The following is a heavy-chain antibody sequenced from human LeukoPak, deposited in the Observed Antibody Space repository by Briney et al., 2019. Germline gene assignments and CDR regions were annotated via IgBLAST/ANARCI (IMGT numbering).Heavy chain of an antibody. V-gene: IGHV4-34*01. Sequence: SETLSLTCAVYGGSFSGYYWSWIRQPLGKGLEWIGEINHSGSTNYNPSLKSRVTISVDTSKNQFSLKLSSVTAADTAVYYCASGVVIGGEDYWGQGTLVTVSS. CDR2: INHSGST. CDR3: ASGVVIGGEDY. CDR1: GGSFSGYY. J-gene: IGHJ4*02. D-gene: IGHD3-22*01.